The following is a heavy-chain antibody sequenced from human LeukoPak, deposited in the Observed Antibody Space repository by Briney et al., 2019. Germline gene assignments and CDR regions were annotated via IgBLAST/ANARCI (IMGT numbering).Heavy chain of an antibody. V-gene: IGHV3-23*01. CDR3: PSPKTYYYYYYRDV. Sequence: GGSLRLSCAASGLAFNNYALHWVRQSSGKRLEWVSGIGSSGGGTYYADSVKGRFTISRDNAKNTLYLQMNSLRAEDTAVYYCPSPKTYYYYYYRDVWGKGPTAPVSS. J-gene: IGHJ6*03. CDR2: IGSSGGGT. CDR1: GLAFNNYA.